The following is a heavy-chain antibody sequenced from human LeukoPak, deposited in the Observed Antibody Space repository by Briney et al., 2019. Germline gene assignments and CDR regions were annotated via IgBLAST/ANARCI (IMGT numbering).Heavy chain of an antibody. CDR1: GGSISSSAYH. CDR2: INYGGNT. CDR3: ARGLYYYGSGSYNDY. V-gene: IGHV4-39*01. J-gene: IGHJ4*02. Sequence: SETLSLTCTVSGGSISSSAYHWGWIRQPPGKGLEWIGTINYGGNTYYNLSLKSRVIIFLDTSKNQFSLKLSSVTAADTAVYYCARGLYYYGSGSYNDYWGQGTLVTVSS. D-gene: IGHD3-10*01.